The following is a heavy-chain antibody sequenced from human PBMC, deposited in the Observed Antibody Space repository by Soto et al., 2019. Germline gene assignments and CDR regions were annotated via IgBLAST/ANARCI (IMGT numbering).Heavy chain of an antibody. V-gene: IGHV3-23*01. Sequence: VGSLRLSCSASGFTFSNYAMSWARQAPGKGLEWVSTISGSGVRTYYADSVKGRFTISRDNSKNTLDLQMNNLRVEDTAIYYCAKDHAREQFVRGENWFDSWGQGTLVTVSS. D-gene: IGHD6-6*01. CDR1: GFTFSNYA. CDR3: AKDHAREQFVRGENWFDS. CDR2: ISGSGVRT. J-gene: IGHJ5*01.